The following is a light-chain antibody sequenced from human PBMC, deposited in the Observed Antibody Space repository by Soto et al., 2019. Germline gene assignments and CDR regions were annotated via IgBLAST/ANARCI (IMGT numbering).Light chain of an antibody. Sequence: QSALSQPASVSGSPGQSITISCTGTSSDVGGYNYVSWYQQCPGKAPKLLIYEVSNRPSGVSHRFSGSKSDNTASLSISGLQAEDEGDYYCCSYADSSRIYVFGSGTKVTVL. CDR3: CSYADSSRIYV. J-gene: IGLJ1*01. CDR1: SSDVGGYNY. CDR2: EVS. V-gene: IGLV2-14*01.